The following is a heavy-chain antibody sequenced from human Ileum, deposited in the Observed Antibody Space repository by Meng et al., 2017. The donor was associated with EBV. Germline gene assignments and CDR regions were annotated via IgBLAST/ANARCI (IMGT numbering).Heavy chain of an antibody. J-gene: IGHJ1*01. Sequence: VQLVASGGGVVQPGRSLRLSCAGSGFTFSTYGMHWVRQAPGKGLEWVAVISYDGNNKYYADSVKGRFIISRDNSKNTLYVQMNSLRAEDTAVYYCAIGDYGQNYFHHWGQGTLVTVSS. CDR2: ISYDGNNK. V-gene: IGHV3-30*03. D-gene: IGHD4-17*01. CDR1: GFTFSTYG. CDR3: AIGDYGQNYFHH.